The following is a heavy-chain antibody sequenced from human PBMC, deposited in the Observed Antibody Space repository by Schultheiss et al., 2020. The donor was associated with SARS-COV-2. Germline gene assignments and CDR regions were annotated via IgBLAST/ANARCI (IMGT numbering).Heavy chain of an antibody. Sequence: SETLSLTCTVSGGSISSGSYYWSWIRQPAGKGLEWIGYIYYSGSTNYNPSLKSRVTISVDTSKNQFSLKLSSVTAADTAVYYCARRAPPDIVVVPAVLHYGMDVWAKGPRSPSP. CDR3: ARRAPPDIVVVPAVLHYGMDV. CDR2: IYYSGST. CDR1: GGSISSGSYY. V-gene: IGHV4-61*10. J-gene: IGHJ6*02. D-gene: IGHD2-2*01.